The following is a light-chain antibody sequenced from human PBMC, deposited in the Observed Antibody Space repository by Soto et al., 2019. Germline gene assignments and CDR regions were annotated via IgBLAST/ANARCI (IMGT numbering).Light chain of an antibody. CDR2: NIN. J-gene: IGLJ2*01. V-gene: IGLV1-47*01. Sequence: QSVLTQPPSASGAPGQRVTISCSGSNSNIGRNYVYWFQQFPGSAPRLLIYNINQRPSGVPDRFSASKSGTSASLAITGLRSEDEADYHCAAWDDSLRYVIFGGGTKVTVL. CDR1: NSNIGRNY. CDR3: AAWDDSLRYVI.